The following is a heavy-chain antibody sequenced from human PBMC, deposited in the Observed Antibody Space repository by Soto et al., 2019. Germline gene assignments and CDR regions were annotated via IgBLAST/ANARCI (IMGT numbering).Heavy chain of an antibody. CDR2: ISAYNGNT. J-gene: IGHJ6*02. CDR3: ARGMGGRTRTHYGYYGMDV. D-gene: IGHD1-7*01. Sequence: ASVKVSCKASGYTFTSYGISWVRQAPGQGLEWMGWISAYNGNTNYAQKLQGRVTMTTDTSTSTAYMELRSLRSDDTAVYYCARGMGGRTRTHYGYYGMDVWGQGTTVTVSS. CDR1: GYTFTSYG. V-gene: IGHV1-18*01.